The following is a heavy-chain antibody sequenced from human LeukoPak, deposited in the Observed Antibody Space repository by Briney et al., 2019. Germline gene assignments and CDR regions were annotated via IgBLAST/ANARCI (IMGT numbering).Heavy chain of an antibody. J-gene: IGHJ4*02. CDR1: GITFSSYA. Sequence: GGSLGLSCAASGITFSSYAMSWVRQAPGKGLEWVSSISGSGGNTHYADSVKGRFTISRDNSKNTLYLQMNSLRAEDTALYYCAKTPGYSSGWYRHYFDYWGQGTLVTVSS. CDR2: ISGSGGNT. CDR3: AKTPGYSSGWYRHYFDY. V-gene: IGHV3-23*01. D-gene: IGHD6-19*01.